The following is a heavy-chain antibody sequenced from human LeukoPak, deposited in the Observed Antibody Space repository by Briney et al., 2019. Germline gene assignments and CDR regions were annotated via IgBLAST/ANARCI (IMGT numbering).Heavy chain of an antibody. CDR3: ARTSKNYYDSSGYFDY. J-gene: IGHJ4*02. CDR2: IFYIGST. D-gene: IGHD3-22*01. V-gene: IGHV4-59*01. Sequence: ASQTLSLTCTVAGGSISSYYWSWIRQPPGRGLEWIGYIFYIGSTTLHRSLRSRVTISVDTSKNQFSLKLSSVTAADTAVYYCARTSKNYYDSSGYFDYWGQGTLVTVSS. CDR1: GGSISSYY.